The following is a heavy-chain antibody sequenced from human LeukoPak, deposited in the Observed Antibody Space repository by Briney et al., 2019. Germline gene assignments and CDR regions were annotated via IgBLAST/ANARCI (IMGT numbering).Heavy chain of an antibody. J-gene: IGHJ4*02. CDR3: ARQHGYSSGWYGLIDY. CDR1: GYSFTSYW. CDR2: IYTGDSDT. V-gene: IGHV5-51*01. Sequence: GESLKISCKGSGYSFTSYWIGWVRQMPGKGREWMGIIYTGDSDTRYSPSFQGQVTISADKSISTAYLPWSSLKASDTAMYYCARQHGYSSGWYGLIDYWGQGTLVTVSS. D-gene: IGHD6-19*01.